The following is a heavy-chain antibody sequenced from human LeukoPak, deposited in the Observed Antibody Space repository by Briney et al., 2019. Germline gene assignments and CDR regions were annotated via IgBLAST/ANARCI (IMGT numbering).Heavy chain of an antibody. V-gene: IGHV3-21*01. CDR1: GFILSDYN. J-gene: IGHJ4*02. Sequence: GGSLRLSCAASGFILSDYNMNWVRQAPGKGLEWVSFITISGTYITYADSVKGRFTISRDNAKNSLYLQMNSLRAEDTAVYYCARDLSATARAYDYWGRGTLVTVSS. CDR3: ARDLSATARAYDY. D-gene: IGHD2-15*01. CDR2: ITISGTYI.